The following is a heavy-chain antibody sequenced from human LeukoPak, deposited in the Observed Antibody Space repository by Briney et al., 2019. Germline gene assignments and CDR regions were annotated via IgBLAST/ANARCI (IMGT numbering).Heavy chain of an antibody. D-gene: IGHD3-22*01. CDR2: ISYDGSNK. CDR3: ARDPKIFTMMNAFYI. CDR1: GFTFSSYA. J-gene: IGHJ3*02. Sequence: AGGSLRLSCAASGFTFSSYAMHWVRQAPGKGLEWVAVISYDGSNKYYADSVKGRFTISRDNSKNTLYLQMNSLRAEDTAVYYCARDPKIFTMMNAFYIWGQGTMVTVSS. V-gene: IGHV3-30-3*01.